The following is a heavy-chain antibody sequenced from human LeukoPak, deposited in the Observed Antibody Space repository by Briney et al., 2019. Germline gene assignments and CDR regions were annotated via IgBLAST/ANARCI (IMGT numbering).Heavy chain of an antibody. CDR3: AKGPSGYDFVGLLGYFDY. Sequence: GGSLRLSCAASGFTFDDCSMHWVRQAPGKGLEWVSGISWNSGSIAYADSVKGRLTISRDNAKNSLYLQMNSLRAEDTALYYCAKGPSGYDFVGLLGYFDYWGQGTLVTVSS. CDR2: ISWNSGSI. CDR1: GFTFDDCS. J-gene: IGHJ4*02. V-gene: IGHV3-9*01. D-gene: IGHD5-12*01.